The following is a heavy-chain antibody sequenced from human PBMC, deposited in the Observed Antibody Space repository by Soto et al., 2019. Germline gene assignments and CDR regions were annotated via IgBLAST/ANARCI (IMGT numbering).Heavy chain of an antibody. V-gene: IGHV3-74*01. D-gene: IGHD2-21*02. Sequence: VQLVASGGGLVQPEGSLRLSCAASGFTFSSYWMHWVRQGPGKGLVWVARVNGDQSTISYADPVKGRFTISRENAKNTLYLQMSSLRVEDTALYYCVCFECGRTAVVTAMEANGYWGQGTLVTVSS. J-gene: IGHJ4*02. CDR1: GFTFSSYW. CDR2: VNGDQSTI. CDR3: VCFECGRTAVVTAMEANGY.